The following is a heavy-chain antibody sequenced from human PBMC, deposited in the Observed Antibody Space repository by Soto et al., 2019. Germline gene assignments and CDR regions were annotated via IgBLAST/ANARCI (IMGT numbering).Heavy chain of an antibody. CDR1: GDTVSSLRLH. CDR2: ISNGCIP. Sequence: TRCFSCPVSGDTVSSLRLHEAWPRPPPGQGLEWIGSISNGCIPYYRPSLGRRMHISWYHTRNYYHLRLTYVTAADTAVYFCARATVGLDTKSYFDYWGQGKLVTVCS. J-gene: IGHJ4*02. CDR3: ARATVGLDTKSYFDY. D-gene: IGHD3-3*01. V-gene: IGHV4-30-4*01.